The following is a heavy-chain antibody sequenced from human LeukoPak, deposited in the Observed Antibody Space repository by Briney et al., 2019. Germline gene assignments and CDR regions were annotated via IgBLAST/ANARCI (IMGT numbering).Heavy chain of an antibody. CDR2: ISAYNGNT. Sequence: SVEVSCYASGYTFTTYGISWVRQAPGQGLEWMGWISAYNGNTNYAQKLQGRVTMTTDTSTSTAYMELRSLRSDDTAVYYCARGYSSTSFSFDYWGQGTLVTVSS. D-gene: IGHD2-2*01. CDR1: GYTFTTYG. J-gene: IGHJ4*02. V-gene: IGHV1-18*04. CDR3: ARGYSSTSFSFDY.